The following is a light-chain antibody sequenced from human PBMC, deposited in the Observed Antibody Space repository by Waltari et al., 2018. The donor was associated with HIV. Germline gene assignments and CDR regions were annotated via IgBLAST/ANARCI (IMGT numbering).Light chain of an antibody. CDR1: IIGSQS. Sequence: SYVLTQPPSVSVAPGQTARITCEGNIIGSQSVHWYQQRPGQAPALVVHDDSDRPSGIPERFSGSNSGNTATLTISRVEAGDEADYYCQVWHSNSDHVVFGGGTKLTVL. V-gene: IGLV3-21*02. CDR2: DDS. J-gene: IGLJ2*01. CDR3: QVWHSNSDHVV.